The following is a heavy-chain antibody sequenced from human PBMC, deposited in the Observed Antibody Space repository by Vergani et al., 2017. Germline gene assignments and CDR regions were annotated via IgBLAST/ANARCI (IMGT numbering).Heavy chain of an antibody. D-gene: IGHD6-13*01. CDR1: GFTFSSYG. J-gene: IGHJ4*02. V-gene: IGHV3-30*18. CDR3: AKNLGI. CDR2: ISYDGSNK. Sequence: QVQLVESGGGVVQPGRSLRLSCAASGFTFSSYGMHWVRQAPGKGLEWVAVISYDGSNKYYADSVKGRFTISGDNSKNTLYLQMDSLRAEDTAVYYCAKNLGIWGQGTLVTVSS.